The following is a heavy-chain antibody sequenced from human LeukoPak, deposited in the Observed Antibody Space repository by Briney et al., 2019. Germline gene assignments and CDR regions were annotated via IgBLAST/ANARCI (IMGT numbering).Heavy chain of an antibody. CDR2: ISGSGGST. CDR3: AKVPIDDFWSGYYFDY. J-gene: IGHJ4*02. D-gene: IGHD3-3*01. Sequence: GGSLRLSCAASGFTFSSYAMSWVRQAPGKGLEWVSAISGSGGSTYYADSVKGRFTISRDNSKNTLYLQMNSLRAKDTAVYYCAKVPIDDFWSGYYFDYWGQGTLVTVSS. CDR1: GFTFSSYA. V-gene: IGHV3-23*01.